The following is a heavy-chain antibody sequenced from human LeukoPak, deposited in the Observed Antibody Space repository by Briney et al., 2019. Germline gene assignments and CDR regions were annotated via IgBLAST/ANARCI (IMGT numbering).Heavy chain of an antibody. V-gene: IGHV3-23*01. Sequence: PGGSLRLSCAASGFTFSGYGMSWVRQAPGKGLKWVSAISGSGGSTYYADSVKGRITISRDNSKNTLYLQMNSLRAEDTAVYYCARGRRNVVVVAADKNYYYYYMDVWGKGTTVTVSS. CDR2: ISGSGGST. CDR1: GFTFSGYG. CDR3: ARGRRNVVVVAADKNYYYYYMDV. J-gene: IGHJ6*03. D-gene: IGHD2-15*01.